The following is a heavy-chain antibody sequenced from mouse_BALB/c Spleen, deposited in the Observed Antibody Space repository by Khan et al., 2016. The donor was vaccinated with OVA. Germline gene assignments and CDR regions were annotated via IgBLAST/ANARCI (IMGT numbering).Heavy chain of an antibody. CDR3: ARGGWDVFAY. CDR2: IYPGSDST. D-gene: IGHD4-1*01. Sequence: QVQLQQSGPELVKPGASVKMSCKASGYIFTDYVMNWVKQRTGQGLEWIGQIYPGSDSTYYNEKFKDKATLTADRSSSTAYMQLNSLTSEDSAVYFCARGGWDVFAYWGRGTLVTVSA. J-gene: IGHJ3*01. CDR1: GYIFTDYV. V-gene: IGHV1-77*01.